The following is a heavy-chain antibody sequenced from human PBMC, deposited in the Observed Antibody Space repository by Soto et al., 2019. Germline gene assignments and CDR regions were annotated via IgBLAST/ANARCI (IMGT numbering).Heavy chain of an antibody. D-gene: IGHD2-21*02. Sequence: QLQLRESGSGLVKPSQTLSLTCTVSGAPITSGAYSWSWIRQPPGKGLEWIGFIYQSGSTHYNPSLKSRVTISVDRCKNHFSLQLTSLTAADTAVYYCARDMSGCSSSDCYLSGWFDPWGPGTLVTVSS. CDR1: GAPITSGAYS. CDR2: IYQSGST. CDR3: ARDMSGCSSSDCYLSGWFDP. J-gene: IGHJ5*02. V-gene: IGHV4-30-2*01.